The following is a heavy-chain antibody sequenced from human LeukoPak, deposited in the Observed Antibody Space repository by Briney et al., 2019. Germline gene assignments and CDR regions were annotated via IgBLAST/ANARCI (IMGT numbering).Heavy chain of an antibody. D-gene: IGHD6-19*01. V-gene: IGHV1-18*01. J-gene: IGHJ4*02. CDR2: ISAYNANT. CDR1: GYTFTSYG. Sequence: ASVKVSCKASGYTFTSYGISWVRHAPGKGLEWIGCISAYNANTNYAQKLQGRVTMTTDTSTSTAYMELRSLRSDDTAVYYCARDSIHSSGLSDYWGQGTLVTVSS. CDR3: ARDSIHSSGLSDY.